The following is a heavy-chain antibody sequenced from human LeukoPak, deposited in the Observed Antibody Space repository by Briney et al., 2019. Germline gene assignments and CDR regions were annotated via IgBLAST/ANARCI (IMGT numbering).Heavy chain of an antibody. CDR1: GFTFSSYG. Sequence: GGSLRLSCAASGFTFSSYGMHWVRQAPGKGLEWVAFIWYDGSNKYYADSVKGRFTISRDNSKNTLYLQMNSLRDEDTAVYYCARDESSGWRQLDYWGQGTLVTVSS. J-gene: IGHJ4*02. D-gene: IGHD6-19*01. CDR2: IWYDGSNK. V-gene: IGHV3-33*01. CDR3: ARDESSGWRQLDY.